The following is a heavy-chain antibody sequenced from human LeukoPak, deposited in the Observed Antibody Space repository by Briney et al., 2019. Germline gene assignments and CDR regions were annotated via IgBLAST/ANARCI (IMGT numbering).Heavy chain of an antibody. CDR2: IYSGGST. Sequence: GGSLRLSCAASGFTFSRSWMHWVRQAPGKGLEWVSVIYSGGSTYYADSVKGRFTISRDNSKNTLYLQMNSLRAEDTAVYYCATDYRSGSRNWFDPWGQGTLVTVSS. D-gene: IGHD3-10*01. J-gene: IGHJ5*02. CDR1: GFTFSRSW. V-gene: IGHV3-53*01. CDR3: ATDYRSGSRNWFDP.